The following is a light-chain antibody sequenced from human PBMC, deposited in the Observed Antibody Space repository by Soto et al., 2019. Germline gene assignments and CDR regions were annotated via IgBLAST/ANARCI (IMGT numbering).Light chain of an antibody. J-gene: IGLJ3*02. CDR1: SSDVGGYNY. CDR2: EVS. Sequence: QSALTQSPSASGSPGQSVTISCTGTSSDVGGYNYVSWYHHHPGKAPKLIISEVSERPSGVPDRFSGSKSGNTASLTVSGLQAEDEADYYCSSFAGSNNLVFGGGTQLTVL. V-gene: IGLV2-8*01. CDR3: SSFAGSNNLV.